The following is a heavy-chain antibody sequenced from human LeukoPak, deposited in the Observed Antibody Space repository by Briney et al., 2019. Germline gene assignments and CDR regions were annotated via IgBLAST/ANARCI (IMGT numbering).Heavy chain of an antibody. CDR1: GGTFSSYA. CDR3: ARHFYGSGTYYHFDY. V-gene: IGHV1-69*13. Sequence: SVKVSCKASGGTFSSYAISWVRQAPGQGLEWMGGIIPIFGTANYAQKFQGRVTITADESTSTAYMELSSLRSEDTAVYYCARHFYGSGTYYHFDYWGQGTLVTVSS. CDR2: IIPIFGTA. J-gene: IGHJ4*02. D-gene: IGHD3-10*01.